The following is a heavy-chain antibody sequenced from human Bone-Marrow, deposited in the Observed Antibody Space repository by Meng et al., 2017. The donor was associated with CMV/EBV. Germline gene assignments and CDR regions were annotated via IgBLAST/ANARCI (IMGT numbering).Heavy chain of an antibody. V-gene: IGHV4-59*01. CDR3: ARDSPTEGSGCHD. J-gene: IGHJ4*02. CDR1: GGSISSYY. D-gene: IGHD6-19*01. Sequence: SETLSLTCTVSGGSISSYYWSWIRQPPGKGLEWIGYIYYSGSTNYNPSLRSRVTISVDMSRNQFSLRLSSVTAADTAVYYCARDSPTEGSGCHDWGQGTLVTVSS. CDR2: IYYSGST.